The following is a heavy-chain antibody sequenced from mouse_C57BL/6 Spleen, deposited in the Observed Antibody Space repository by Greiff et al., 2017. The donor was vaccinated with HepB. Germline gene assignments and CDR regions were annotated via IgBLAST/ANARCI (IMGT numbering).Heavy chain of an antibody. Sequence: QVQLQQPGAELVMPGASVKLSCKASGYTFTSYWMHWVKQRPGQGLEWIGEIDPSDSYTNYNQKFKGKSTLTVDKSSSTAYMQLSSLTSEDSAVYYCAREDYYGSSYGYYAMDYWGQGTSVTVSS. CDR3: AREDYYGSSYGYYAMDY. J-gene: IGHJ4*01. V-gene: IGHV1-69*01. CDR1: GYTFTSYW. CDR2: IDPSDSYT. D-gene: IGHD1-1*01.